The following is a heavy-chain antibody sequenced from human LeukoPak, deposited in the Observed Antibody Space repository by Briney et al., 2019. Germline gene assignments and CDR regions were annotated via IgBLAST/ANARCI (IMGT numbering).Heavy chain of an antibody. CDR2: IPYDGSNK. Sequence: GGSLRLSCAASGFTFSSYAMHWVRQAPGKGLEWVAVIPYDGSNKYYADSVKGRFTISRDNSKNTLYLQMNSLRAEDTAVYYCARDGPPVPGYFAYWGQGTLVTVSS. J-gene: IGHJ4*02. D-gene: IGHD6-6*01. CDR1: GFTFSSYA. CDR3: ARDGPPVPGYFAY. V-gene: IGHV3-30*04.